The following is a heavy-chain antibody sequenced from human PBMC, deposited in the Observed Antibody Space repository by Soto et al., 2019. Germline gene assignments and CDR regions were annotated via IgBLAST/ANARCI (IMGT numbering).Heavy chain of an antibody. J-gene: IGHJ4*02. CDR2: ISGSGGST. CDR3: AKYRIAVAGGASYY. CDR1: GFTFSSYA. Sequence: EVQLLESGGGLVQPGGSLRLSCAASGFTFSSYAMSWVRQAPGKGLEWVSAISGSGGSTYYADSVKGRFNISRDNSKTPLYLQMNRLRAENTAVYHCAKYRIAVAGGASYYWGQGTLVTVS. V-gene: IGHV3-23*01. D-gene: IGHD6-19*01.